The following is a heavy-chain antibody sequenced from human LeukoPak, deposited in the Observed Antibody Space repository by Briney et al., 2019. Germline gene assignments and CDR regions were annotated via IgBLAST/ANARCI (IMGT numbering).Heavy chain of an antibody. Sequence: GSSVTVSCKASGYTFTSYDINWVRQATGQGLEWMGWMNPNSGNTGYAQKFQGRVTMTRNTSISTAYMELGSLRSEDTAVYYCARSEYQSYYYYYYMEVWGKGTTVTVSS. J-gene: IGHJ6*03. D-gene: IGHD2-2*01. V-gene: IGHV1-8*01. CDR1: GYTFTSYD. CDR3: ARSEYQSYYYYYYMEV. CDR2: MNPNSGNT.